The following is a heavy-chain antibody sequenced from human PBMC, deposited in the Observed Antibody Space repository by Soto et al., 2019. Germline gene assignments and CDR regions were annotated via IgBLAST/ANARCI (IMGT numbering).Heavy chain of an antibody. D-gene: IGHD6-25*01. J-gene: IGHJ3*02. CDR3: ARDGEAAADDAFDI. Sequence: QVQLVQSGAEVKKPGASVKVSCKASGYTFTSYAIHWVRQAPGQRLEWMGWINAGNGNTKYSQKFQGRVTITMDTSASTAYMELSSLRSEDTAVYSCARDGEAAADDAFDIWGQGTMVTVSS. CDR1: GYTFTSYA. CDR2: INAGNGNT. V-gene: IGHV1-3*01.